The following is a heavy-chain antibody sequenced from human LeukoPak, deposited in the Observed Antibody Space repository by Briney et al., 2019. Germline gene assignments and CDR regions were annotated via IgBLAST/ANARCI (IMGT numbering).Heavy chain of an antibody. Sequence: PGGSLRLSCAASGFSFNDYAMSWVRQAPGKGLEWVSVISGSGGRTSYADSVKGRFTISRDNSKNTLYLQMNSLRAEDTAVYYCAILAGNPYWGPGTLVTVSS. J-gene: IGHJ4*02. D-gene: IGHD4-23*01. CDR1: GFSFNDYA. CDR2: ISGSGGRT. V-gene: IGHV3-23*01. CDR3: AILAGNPY.